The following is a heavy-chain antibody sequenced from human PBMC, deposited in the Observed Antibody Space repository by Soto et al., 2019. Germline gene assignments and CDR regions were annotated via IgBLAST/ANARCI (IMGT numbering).Heavy chain of an antibody. CDR1: GGSVSSGSYY. V-gene: IGHV4-61*01. J-gene: IGHJ6*02. D-gene: IGHD3-16*01. CDR2: IYYSGST. CDR3: ARETSYVYYYYGMDV. Sequence: QVQLQESGPGLVKPSETLSLTCTVSGGSVSSGSYYWSWIRQPPGKGLEWIGYIYYSGSTNYNPSLKRRVTISVDTSKNQFSLQLGSVTAADTAVYYCARETSYVYYYYGMDVWGQGTTVTVSS.